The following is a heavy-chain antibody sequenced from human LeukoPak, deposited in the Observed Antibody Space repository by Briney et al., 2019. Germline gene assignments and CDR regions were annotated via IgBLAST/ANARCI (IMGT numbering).Heavy chain of an antibody. CDR3: ARKRGDGYASSLKFDY. CDR1: GFTFSSNA. J-gene: IGHJ4*02. D-gene: IGHD3-16*01. CDR2: ISGSGDDT. V-gene: IGHV3-23*01. Sequence: GGSLRLSCADSGFTFSSNAMNWVRQAPGKGLDWVSIISGSGDDTYYADSVKGRFTISRDNSKNTLYLQMNSLRAEDTAVYYCARKRGDGYASSLKFDYWGQGTLVTVSS.